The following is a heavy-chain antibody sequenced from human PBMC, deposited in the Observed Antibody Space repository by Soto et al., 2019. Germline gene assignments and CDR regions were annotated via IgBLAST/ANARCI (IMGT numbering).Heavy chain of an antibody. D-gene: IGHD6-13*01. CDR3: VRCGSGSSWSHFDY. V-gene: IGHV3-64D*06. CDR1: GFTFSSYT. Sequence: PGGSLRLSCSASGFTFSSYTIHWVRQAPGKGLEYVSTISSNGGRTYYADSVKGRFTISRDNSKNTVYLQMSSLRAEDTSVYYCVRCGSGSSWSHFDYWGQGTLVTVSS. CDR2: ISSNGGRT. J-gene: IGHJ4*02.